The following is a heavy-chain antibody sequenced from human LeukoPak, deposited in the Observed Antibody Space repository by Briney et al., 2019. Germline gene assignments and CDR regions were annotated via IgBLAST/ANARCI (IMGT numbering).Heavy chain of an antibody. V-gene: IGHV3-30-3*01. Sequence: GRSLRLSCAASGFTFSSYAMHWVRQAPGKGLEWAAVISYDGSNKYYADSVKGRFTISRDNSKNTLYLQMNSLRAEDTAVYYCARTRFDYWGQGTLVTVSS. CDR3: ARTRFDY. J-gene: IGHJ4*02. CDR1: GFTFSSYA. CDR2: ISYDGSNK.